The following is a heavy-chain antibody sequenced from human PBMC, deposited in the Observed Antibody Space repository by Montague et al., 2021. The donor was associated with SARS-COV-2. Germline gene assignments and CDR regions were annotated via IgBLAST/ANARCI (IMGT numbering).Heavy chain of an antibody. V-gene: IGHV6-1*01. CDR1: GDSVSSNIAT. D-gene: IGHD2-2*01. CDR3: ARIPVGSKYYFDF. J-gene: IGHJ4*02. Sequence: CAISGDSVSSNIATWNWIRQSPSRGLEWLGRTYYRPKWYNDYAVSVKSRITIDPDTSKHQFSLHLNSVTPEDTAVYYCARIPVGSKYYFDFWGQGTLVTVSS. CDR2: TYYRPKWYN.